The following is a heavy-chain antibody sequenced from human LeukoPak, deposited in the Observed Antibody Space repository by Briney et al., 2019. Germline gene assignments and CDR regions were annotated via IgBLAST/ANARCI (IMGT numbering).Heavy chain of an antibody. CDR1: GGSISSSSYY. D-gene: IGHD3-10*01. J-gene: IGHJ6*02. Sequence: SETLSLTCTVSGGSISSSSYYWGWIRQPPGKGLEWIGSIYYSGSTYYNPSLKSRVTISVDTSKNQFSLKLSSVTAADTAVYYCARDGIMITMVRGVIGYYYGMDVWGQGTTVTVSS. V-gene: IGHV4-39*07. CDR3: ARDGIMITMVRGVIGYYYGMDV. CDR2: IYYSGST.